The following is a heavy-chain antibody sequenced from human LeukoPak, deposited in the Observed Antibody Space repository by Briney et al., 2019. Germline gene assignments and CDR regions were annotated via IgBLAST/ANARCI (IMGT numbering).Heavy chain of an antibody. CDR1: GFTFSYYY. CDR3: ARDREDSSGYYVDY. CDR2: ITLSGGST. V-gene: IGHV3-23*01. J-gene: IGHJ4*02. Sequence: GGALRPSRAASGFTFSYYYKRCGRPRPRGGGRGGTSITLSGGSTYYADSVKGRFTISRDNSKNTLYLQMNSLRAEDTAVYYCARDREDSSGYYVDYWGQGTLVTVSS. D-gene: IGHD3-22*01.